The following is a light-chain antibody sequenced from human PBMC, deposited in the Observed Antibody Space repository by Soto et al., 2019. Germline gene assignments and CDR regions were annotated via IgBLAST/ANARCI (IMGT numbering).Light chain of an antibody. CDR2: GAS. Sequence: EIVMTQSPATLSVSPGERATLSCRASQTVSSNLAWYQQKPGQAPRLLIYGASPRATGLPARFSGSGSGTEFTLTISSLQSEDFAVYYCQQYKNWPLTFGQGTKVEIK. J-gene: IGKJ1*01. CDR3: QQYKNWPLT. CDR1: QTVSSN. V-gene: IGKV3-15*01.